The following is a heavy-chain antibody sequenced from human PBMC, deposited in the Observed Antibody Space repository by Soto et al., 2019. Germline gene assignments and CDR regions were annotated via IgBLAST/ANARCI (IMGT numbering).Heavy chain of an antibody. CDR3: AKDVHYDIVTGIEYFDH. CDR2: ISGTGRVT. D-gene: IGHD3-9*01. V-gene: IGHV3-23*01. J-gene: IGHJ1*01. CDR1: GSTFSSYA. Sequence: EVHLLESGGGLVQPGGSLKISCAVSGSTFSSYAMSWVRQAPGKGLEWVSGISGTGRVTNYAESVKGRFTISRDNPKNTLSLEMKSLRAEDTAVYYCAKDVHYDIVTGIEYFDHWGQGTLVTVSS.